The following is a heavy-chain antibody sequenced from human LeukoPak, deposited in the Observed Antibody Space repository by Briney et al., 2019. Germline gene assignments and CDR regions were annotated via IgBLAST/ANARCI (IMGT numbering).Heavy chain of an antibody. CDR3: ARNLPLRGGWPYNFDS. CDR1: GGSISTYY. D-gene: IGHD6-19*01. Sequence: SEPLSLTCTVSGGSISTYYWGRIRQPPGKGLEWIGYISYSGATNYSPSLKSRVTISVDTSKNQFSLKLSSVTATDTAVCYCARNLPLRGGWPYNFDSWGQGTLVTVSS. J-gene: IGHJ4*02. CDR2: ISYSGAT. V-gene: IGHV4-59*08.